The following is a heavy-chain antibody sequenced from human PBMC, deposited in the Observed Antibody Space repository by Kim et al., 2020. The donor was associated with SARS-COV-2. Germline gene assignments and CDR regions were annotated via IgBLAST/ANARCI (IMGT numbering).Heavy chain of an antibody. D-gene: IGHD5-12*01. Sequence: PPLKSRTPISVDTTRNRFSLKLSSVTAADTAVYYCARHSGTGMVATAFDYWGQGTLVTVSS. J-gene: IGHJ4*02. CDR3: ARHSGTGMVATAFDY. V-gene: IGHV4-39*01.